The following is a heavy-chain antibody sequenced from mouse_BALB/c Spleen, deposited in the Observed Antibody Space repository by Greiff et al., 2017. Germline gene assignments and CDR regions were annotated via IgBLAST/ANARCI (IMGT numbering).Heavy chain of an antibody. CDR2: INSNGGST. CDR1: GFTFSSYG. D-gene: IGHD1-2*01. CDR3: ARVPYYYAYDY. V-gene: IGHV5-6-3*01. J-gene: IGHJ2*01. Sequence: EVMLVESGGGLVQPGGSLKLSCAASGFTFSSYGMSWVRQTPDKRLELVATINSNGGSTYYPDSVKGRFTISRDNAKNTLYLQMSSLRSEDTAMYYCARVPYYYAYDYWGQGTTLTVSS.